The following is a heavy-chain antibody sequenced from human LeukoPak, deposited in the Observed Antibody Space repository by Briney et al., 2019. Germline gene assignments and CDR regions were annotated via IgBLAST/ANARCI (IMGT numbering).Heavy chain of an antibody. CDR2: INYDGSKE. CDR3: SKPREQQLLRIAFDV. D-gene: IGHD5/OR15-5a*01. Sequence: GGSLRLSCAASGFTFSRFGMHWVRQAPGKGLEWVTFINYDGSKEYYADSVKGRFTISRDSSKNTLYLQLNNLRAEDTAVYYCSKPREQQLLRIAFDVWGQGTMVTVSS. CDR1: GFTFSRFG. J-gene: IGHJ3*01. V-gene: IGHV3-30*02.